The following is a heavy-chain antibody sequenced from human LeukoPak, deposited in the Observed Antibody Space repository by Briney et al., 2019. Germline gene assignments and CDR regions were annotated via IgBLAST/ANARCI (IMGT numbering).Heavy chain of an antibody. CDR3: ARDLRGDYVSPSNYYYYGMDV. J-gene: IGHJ6*02. CDR2: TYYRSKWYN. D-gene: IGHD4-17*01. CDR1: GDSVSSNSAA. Sequence: SQTLSLTCAISGDSVSSNSAAWNWIRQSPSRGLEWLGRTYYRSKWYNDYAVSVKSRITINPDTSKNQFSLQLNSVTPEDTAVYYCARDLRGDYVSPSNYYYYGMDVWGQGTTVTVSS. V-gene: IGHV6-1*01.